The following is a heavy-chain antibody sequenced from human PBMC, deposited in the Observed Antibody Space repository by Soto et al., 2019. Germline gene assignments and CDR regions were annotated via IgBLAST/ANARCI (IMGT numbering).Heavy chain of an antibody. V-gene: IGHV5-51*01. CDR1: GFIFGRYK. CDR2: INPGNSDT. D-gene: IGHD2-21*02. J-gene: IGHJ6*02. Sequence: PGESLKISCEGAGFIFGRYKIRWVRQIPGKGLEWMGIINPGNSDTTYSPSFQGQVTTSADNSINTAYLQWSSLRASDTAMYYCMRSYGDSYYFYYGMDVWGQGTTVTGSS. CDR3: MRSYGDSYYFYYGMDV.